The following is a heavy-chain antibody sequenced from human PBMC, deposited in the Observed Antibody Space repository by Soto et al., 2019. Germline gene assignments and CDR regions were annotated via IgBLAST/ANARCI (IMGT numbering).Heavy chain of an antibody. Sequence: SETLSLTCTVSGGSISSGGYYWSWIRQHPGKGLEWIGYIYYSGSTYYNPSLKSRVTISVDTSKNQFSLKLSAVTAADTAVYYGARVGIVGATVLGDDFDLWGQGTLVTVSS. CDR1: GGSISSGGYY. CDR3: ARVGIVGATVLGDDFDL. D-gene: IGHD1-26*01. J-gene: IGHJ3*01. V-gene: IGHV4-31*03. CDR2: IYYSGST.